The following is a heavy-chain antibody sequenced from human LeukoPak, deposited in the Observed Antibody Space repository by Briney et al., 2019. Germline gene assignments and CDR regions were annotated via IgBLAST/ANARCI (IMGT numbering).Heavy chain of an antibody. V-gene: IGHV3-23*01. CDR2: ITAGGGNT. CDR3: AKEGVDIVATPEGVNSFDY. CDR1: GFTFNDYA. D-gene: IGHD5-12*01. Sequence: GGSLRLSCRASGFTFNDYAMTWVRQAPGKGLEWVSTITAGGGNTYPADSVKGRFTISRDTSESTLHLQMNSLRVEDTAVYYCAKEGVDIVATPEGVNSFDYWGQGTLVTVSS. J-gene: IGHJ4*02.